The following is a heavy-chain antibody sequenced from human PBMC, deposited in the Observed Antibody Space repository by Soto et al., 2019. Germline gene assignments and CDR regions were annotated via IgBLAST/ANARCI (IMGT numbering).Heavy chain of an antibody. V-gene: IGHV4-34*01. CDR2: INHSGRV. CDR3: STRAYDTNGYYRFDH. CDR1: GGSFSGHS. Sequence: SETLSLTCAVYGGSFSGHSWTWIRQSPGKGLEWIGDINHSGRVNYSPSLKSRVTISLDTSKNQFSLTLSAVTAADTAMYYCSTRAYDTNGYYRFDHWGQGTLVTVSS. J-gene: IGHJ5*01. D-gene: IGHD3-22*01.